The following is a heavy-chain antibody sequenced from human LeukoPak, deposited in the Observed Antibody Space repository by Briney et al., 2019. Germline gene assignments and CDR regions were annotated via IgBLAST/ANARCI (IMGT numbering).Heavy chain of an antibody. D-gene: IGHD3-10*01. Sequence: SETLSLTCTVSGGSISSHYWSWIRQPPGKGLEWIGYIYSTWSTNYNPSLKSRVTISVDTSKNQFSLKLSSVTVADTAVYYCARGFSGVTVFDIWGQGTMVTVSS. CDR1: GGSISSHY. CDR2: IYSTWST. J-gene: IGHJ3*02. CDR3: ARGFSGVTVFDI. V-gene: IGHV4-59*11.